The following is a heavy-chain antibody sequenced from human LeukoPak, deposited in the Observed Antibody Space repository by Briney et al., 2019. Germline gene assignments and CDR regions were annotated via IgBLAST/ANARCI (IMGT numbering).Heavy chain of an antibody. J-gene: IGHJ3*02. Sequence: GGSLRLSCAASGFTFSSYWMSWVRQAPGRGLEWVANIKQEGSEKYYVDSVKGRFTISRDNAKNSLYLQMNSLRAEDTAVYYCVRDYIYAFDIWGRGTMVTVSS. D-gene: IGHD3-9*01. CDR3: VRDYIYAFDI. V-gene: IGHV3-7*01. CDR2: IKQEGSEK. CDR1: GFTFSSYW.